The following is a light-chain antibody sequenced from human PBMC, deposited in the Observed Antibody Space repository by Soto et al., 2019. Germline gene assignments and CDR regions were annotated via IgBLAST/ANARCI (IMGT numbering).Light chain of an antibody. CDR3: ETWDTNTVI. CDR2: VESSGTY. Sequence: QLVLTQSSSASACLGSSVKLTCTLSSGHSSYIIAWHHHQPGKAPRYLMRVESSGTYSKGSGVPDRFSGSSSGADRYLTISNLQSDDEADYYCETWDTNTVIFGGGTKVTVL. J-gene: IGLJ2*01. CDR1: SGHSSYI. V-gene: IGLV4-60*03.